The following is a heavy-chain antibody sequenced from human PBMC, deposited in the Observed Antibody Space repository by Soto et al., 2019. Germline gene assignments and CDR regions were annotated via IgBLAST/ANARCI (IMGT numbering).Heavy chain of an antibody. D-gene: IGHD3-10*01. CDR1: GYMFISYH. CDR2: INPDGGST. V-gene: IGHV1-46*01. Sequence: QVQLVQSGAEVKKPGASVKGSCKASGYMFISYHIHWVRQAPGQGLEWMGIINPDGGSTNYAQRFQGRVTMTRDTSTNTVYMELSSLRSKDTAVYFCARDLKYYYGSGDHWFDPWGQGTLVTVSS. J-gene: IGHJ5*02. CDR3: ARDLKYYYGSGDHWFDP.